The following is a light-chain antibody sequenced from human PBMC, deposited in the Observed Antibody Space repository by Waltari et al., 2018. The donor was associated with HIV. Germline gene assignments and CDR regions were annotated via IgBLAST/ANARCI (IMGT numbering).Light chain of an antibody. CDR3: AAWDDSLSAPV. Sequence: QSVLTQPPSASGTPGQRVTISCSGSSSNIGSNYVYWYQQLPGTTPNLLIYRNNQRPSGVPDRFSGAKSGTSTSLVISGLRSEDEADYYCAAWDDSLSAPVFGGGTKLTVL. V-gene: IGLV1-47*01. CDR2: RNN. CDR1: SSNIGSNY. J-gene: IGLJ3*02.